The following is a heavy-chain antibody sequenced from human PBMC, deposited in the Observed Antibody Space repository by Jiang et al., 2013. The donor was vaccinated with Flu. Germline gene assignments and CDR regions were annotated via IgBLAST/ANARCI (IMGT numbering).Heavy chain of an antibody. CDR3: ARDKGYSMDV. CDR1: GFSFIDYW. Sequence: PGGFLRLSCAASGFSFIDYWVHWVRQAPGKGLVWVSHINGGGTTTTYADSVKGRFTISRDDAKNTVYLQMSSLRAEDTALYFCARDKGYSMDVWGQGTTVTVSS. V-gene: IGHV3-74*01. J-gene: IGHJ6*02. CDR2: INGGGTTT.